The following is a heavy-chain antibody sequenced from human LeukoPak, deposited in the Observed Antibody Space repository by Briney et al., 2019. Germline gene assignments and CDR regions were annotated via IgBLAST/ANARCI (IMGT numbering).Heavy chain of an antibody. CDR2: INSSSSYI. V-gene: IGHV3-21*01. CDR3: ARGSLWFGELSS. J-gene: IGHJ5*02. Sequence: GGSLRLSCAASGFTFSSYSMNWVRQAPGKGLEWVSSINSSSSYIYYADSVKGRFTISRDNAKNSLYLQMNSLRAEDTAVYYCARGSLWFGELSSWGQGTLVTVAS. D-gene: IGHD3-10*01. CDR1: GFTFSSYS.